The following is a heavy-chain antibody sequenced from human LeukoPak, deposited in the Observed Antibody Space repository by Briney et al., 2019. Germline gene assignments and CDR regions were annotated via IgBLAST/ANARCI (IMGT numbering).Heavy chain of an antibody. CDR3: ARDWPDYSNYVPYYYYMDV. CDR2: IRSSSGTI. J-gene: IGHJ6*03. V-gene: IGHV3-48*04. Sequence: GGSLRLSCAASGFTFSSYSMNWVRQAPGEGLEGGSYIRSSSGTIYYADSVKGGFTISRDNAKNSLYLQMNSLRTEDTAVYYWARDWPDYSNYVPYYYYMDVWGKGTTVTVSS. D-gene: IGHD4-11*01. CDR1: GFTFSSYS.